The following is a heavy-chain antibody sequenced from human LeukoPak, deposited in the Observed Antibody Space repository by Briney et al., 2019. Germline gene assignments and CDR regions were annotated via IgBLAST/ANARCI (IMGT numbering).Heavy chain of an antibody. CDR1: GYTFTSYD. V-gene: IGHV1-8*01. J-gene: IGHJ5*02. CDR3: ARGRTYYYDSSGYYYIPPSVNWLDP. Sequence: ASVKVSCKASGYTFTSYDINWVRRATGQGLEWMGWMNPNSGNTGYAQKFQGRVTMTRNTSISTAYMELSSLRSEDTAVYYCARGRTYYYDSSGYYYIPPSVNWLDPWGQGTLVTVSS. D-gene: IGHD3-22*01. CDR2: MNPNSGNT.